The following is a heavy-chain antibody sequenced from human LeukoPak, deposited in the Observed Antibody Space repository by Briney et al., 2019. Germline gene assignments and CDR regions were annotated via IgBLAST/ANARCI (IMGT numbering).Heavy chain of an antibody. CDR3: AKKMAYYYYGMDV. D-gene: IGHD5-24*01. J-gene: IGHJ6*02. V-gene: IGHV3-23*01. Sequence: GGSLRLSCAASGFTFSSYAMSWVRQVPGKGLEWVSAISGSGGSTYYADSVKGRFTISRDNSKNTLYLQMNSLRAEDTAVYYCAKKMAYYYYGMDVWGQGTTVTVSS. CDR2: ISGSGGST. CDR1: GFTFSSYA.